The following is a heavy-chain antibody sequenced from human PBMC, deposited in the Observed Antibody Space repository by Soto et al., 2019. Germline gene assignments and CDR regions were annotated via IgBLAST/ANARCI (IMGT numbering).Heavy chain of an antibody. CDR1: GHSISSSNYY. Sequence: SETLSLTCTVSGHSISSSNYYWGWIRQPPGKGLEWIGSIFYSGFTYYNPSLKSRVTISVDRSKTQFSLKLSSVTAADTGVYYCASQHWRATNTPYYFDYWGQGTQVTVSS. CDR3: ASQHWRATNTPYYFDY. V-gene: IGHV4-39*01. D-gene: IGHD3-3*02. J-gene: IGHJ4*02. CDR2: IFYSGFT.